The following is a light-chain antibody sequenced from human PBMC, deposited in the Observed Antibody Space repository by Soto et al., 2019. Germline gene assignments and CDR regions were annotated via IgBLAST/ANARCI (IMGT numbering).Light chain of an antibody. J-gene: IGKJ5*01. CDR3: QQRSKWPLT. V-gene: IGKV3-11*01. CDR2: DAS. Sequence: EIVLTQSPATLSLSPGERATLSCRASQSVNGYLAWYQQKPGQAPRLLIYDASNRATGIPARFSGSGSGTDFTLTISSLEPEDFAVYSCQQRSKWPLTFGQGTRLEIK. CDR1: QSVNGY.